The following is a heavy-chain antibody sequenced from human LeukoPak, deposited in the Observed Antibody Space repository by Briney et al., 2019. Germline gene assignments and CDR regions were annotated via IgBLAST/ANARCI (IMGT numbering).Heavy chain of an antibody. V-gene: IGHV3-30*12. CDR3: ARDCPWCGSGTYYFDY. CDR2: ISYGGSNK. J-gene: IGHJ4*02. D-gene: IGHD3-10*01. Sequence: GGSLRLSCAASGFTFSNYGRHWVRQAPGKGLEGVAVISYGGSNKYYADSVKGRFTISRDNAKNSLYLQMNSLRAEDTAVYYCARDCPWCGSGTYYFDYWGQGTLVAVSS. CDR1: GFTFSNYG.